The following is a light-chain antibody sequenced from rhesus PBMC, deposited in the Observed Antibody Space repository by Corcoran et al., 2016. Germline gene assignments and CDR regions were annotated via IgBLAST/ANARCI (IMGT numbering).Light chain of an antibody. J-gene: IGKJ3*01. CDR1: QRISGW. Sequence: DIQMTQSPSSLSAFVGDTVTITCRANQRISGWLAWYQQKPGKAPKLLISKSSRWHSGVPSRFSGNGSGTVFTLTICILQSEYFATYSCQQYISSPLPFVPGTKLDIK. V-gene: IGKV1-22*01. CDR2: KSS. CDR3: QQYISSPLP.